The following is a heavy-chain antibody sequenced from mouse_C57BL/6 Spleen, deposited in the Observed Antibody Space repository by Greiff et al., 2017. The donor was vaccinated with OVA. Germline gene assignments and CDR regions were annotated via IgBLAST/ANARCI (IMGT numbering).Heavy chain of an antibody. Sequence: QVQLQQPGTELVKPGASVKLSCKASGYTFTSYWMHWVKQRPGQGLEWIGNINPSNGGTNYNEKFKSKATLTVDKSTSTAYMQLSSLTSEDSAVYYCAREGYDGYYEDYWGQGTSLTVSS. CDR2: INPSNGGT. CDR1: GYTFTSYW. V-gene: IGHV1-53*01. D-gene: IGHD2-3*01. CDR3: AREGYDGYYEDY. J-gene: IGHJ2*02.